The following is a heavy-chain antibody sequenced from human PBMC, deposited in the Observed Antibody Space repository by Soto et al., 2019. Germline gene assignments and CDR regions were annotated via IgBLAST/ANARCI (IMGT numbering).Heavy chain of an antibody. D-gene: IGHD3-22*01. J-gene: IGHJ1*01. Sequence: SGPTLVNPTQTLTLTCTFSGFSLSTSGVGVGWIRQPPGKALEWLALIYWNDDKRYSPSLKSRLTITKDTSKNQVVLTMTNMDPVDTATYHCAHRHGYYYDSSGYYGTEYFQHWGQGTLVTVSS. V-gene: IGHV2-5*01. CDR2: IYWNDDK. CDR1: GFSLSTSGVG. CDR3: AHRHGYYYDSSGYYGTEYFQH.